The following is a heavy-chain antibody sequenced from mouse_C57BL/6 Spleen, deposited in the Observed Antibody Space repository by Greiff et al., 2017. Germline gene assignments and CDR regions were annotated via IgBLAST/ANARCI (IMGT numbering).Heavy chain of an antibody. J-gene: IGHJ4*01. CDR2: IYPGDGDT. D-gene: IGHD1-1*01. CDR1: GYAFSSSW. CDR3: ARAIYYGSSYFYAMDY. Sequence: VKLMESGPELVKPGASVKISCKASGYAFSSSWMNWVKQRPGKGLEWIGRIYPGDGDTNYNGKFKGKATLTADKSSSTAYMQLSSLTSEDSAVYFCARAIYYGSSYFYAMDYWGQGTSVTVSS. V-gene: IGHV1-82*01.